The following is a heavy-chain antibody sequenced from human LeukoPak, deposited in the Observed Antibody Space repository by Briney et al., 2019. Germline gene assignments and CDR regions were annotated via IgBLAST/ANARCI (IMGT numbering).Heavy chain of an antibody. CDR2: IIPIFGTA. J-gene: IGHJ4*02. D-gene: IGHD3-22*01. V-gene: IGHV1-69*13. CDR1: GGTFSSYA. CDR3: ARGPHERSGYPDD. Sequence: SVKVSCKASGGTFSSYAISWVRQAPGQGLEWMGGIIPIFGTANYAQKFQGRVTITADESTSTAYMELRSLRSDDTAVYYCARGPHERSGYPDDWGQGTLVTVSS.